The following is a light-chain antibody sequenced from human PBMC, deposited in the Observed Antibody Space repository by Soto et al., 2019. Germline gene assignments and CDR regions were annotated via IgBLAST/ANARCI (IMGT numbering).Light chain of an antibody. CDR2: GAS. CDR1: QGISSF. J-gene: IGKJ3*01. CDR3: QQLNSFPIP. V-gene: IGKV1-9*01. Sequence: IQLTQSPSSLSASVGDRVTITCRASQGISSFLAWYQQKTGKAPKLLIYGASTLQSGVPSRFSGSGSGTDFTLTIGSLQPEDFATYYCQQLNSFPIPFGPGTKVDIK.